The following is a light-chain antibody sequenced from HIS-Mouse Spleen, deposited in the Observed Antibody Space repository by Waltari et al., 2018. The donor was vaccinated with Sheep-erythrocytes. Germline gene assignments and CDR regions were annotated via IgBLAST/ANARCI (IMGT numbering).Light chain of an antibody. J-gene: IGKJ4*01. Sequence: IVMTQSPDYLALSLGERATINFKSSQSVLYSSNTKNYLAWYQQKPGQPPKLLIYWASTRESGVPDRFSGSGSGTDFTLTISSLQAEGVAVYYCQQYYSPPLTFGGGTKVEIK. CDR1: QSVLYSSNTKNY. CDR3: QQYYSPPLT. CDR2: WAS. V-gene: IGKV4-1*01.